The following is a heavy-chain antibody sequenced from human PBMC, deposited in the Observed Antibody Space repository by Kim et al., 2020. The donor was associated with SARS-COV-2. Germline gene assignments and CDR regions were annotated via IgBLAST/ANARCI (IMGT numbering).Heavy chain of an antibody. J-gene: IGHJ6*02. CDR1: GDSVSSDSAA. CDR2: TYYRSKWYN. Sequence: SQTLSLTCDISGDSVSSDSAAWNWIRLSPSRGLEWLGRTYYRSKWYNDYAVSVKSRITINPDASRNRFFLQLNSETPEDTAVYYCARDYYYGMDVWGQGTTVTVSS. V-gene: IGHV6-1*01. CDR3: ARDYYYGMDV.